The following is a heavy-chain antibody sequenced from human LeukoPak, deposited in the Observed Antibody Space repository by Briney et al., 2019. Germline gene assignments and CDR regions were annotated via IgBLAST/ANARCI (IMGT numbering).Heavy chain of an antibody. J-gene: IGHJ4*02. CDR2: ISNDGSAT. CDR3: ARDLYSVDY. CDR1: GFTFTSYW. Sequence: GGSLRLSCAASGFTFTSYWMHWVRQAPGRGLVWVSRISNDGSATSYADSVKGRFTISRDNAKNTLYLQMNSLRAEDTALYYCARDLYSVDYWGQGTLVTVSS. V-gene: IGHV3-74*01. D-gene: IGHD5-12*01.